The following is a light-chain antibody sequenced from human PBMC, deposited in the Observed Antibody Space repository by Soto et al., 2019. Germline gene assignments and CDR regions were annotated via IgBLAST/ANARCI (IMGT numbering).Light chain of an antibody. J-gene: IGKJ2*01. CDR3: QQYDSLPYT. V-gene: IGKV1-33*01. Sequence: DIQMTQSPSSLSASVGDRVTITCQASQGISNYLNWYQQKPGKAPKLRIYDASNMETGVPSRFSGSGSGTDFTVTISSLQPEDIATYYCQQYDSLPYTFGQGTKLEIK. CDR1: QGISNY. CDR2: DAS.